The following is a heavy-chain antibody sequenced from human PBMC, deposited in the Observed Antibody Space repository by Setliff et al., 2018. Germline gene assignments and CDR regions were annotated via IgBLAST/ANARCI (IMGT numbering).Heavy chain of an antibody. J-gene: IGHJ4*02. Sequence: GGSLRLSCAASTFPFSNYGVTWVRQAPGKGPQWVASISASGHNTWYADFVKGRFTISRDNARNSLSLQMNSLRTEDTAVYYCFGAGTCSYWGQGTLVTV. CDR1: TFPFSNYG. D-gene: IGHD3-10*01. V-gene: IGHV3-23*01. CDR2: ISASGHNT. CDR3: FGAGTCSY.